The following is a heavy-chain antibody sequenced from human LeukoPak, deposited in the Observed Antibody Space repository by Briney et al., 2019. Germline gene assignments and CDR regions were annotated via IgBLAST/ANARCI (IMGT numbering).Heavy chain of an antibody. J-gene: IGHJ6*02. CDR2: ISGSGGHT. V-gene: IGHV3-23*01. CDR1: GFTFSSYA. Sequence: GGSLRLSCAASGFTFSSYAMSWVRQAPGKGLEWVSAISGSGGHTYYADSVKGRFTISRDNSKNTLYLQMNSLRAEDTAVYYCAKEEYSTRYYYYGMDVWGQGTTVTVSS. CDR3: AKEEYSTRYYYYGMDV. D-gene: IGHD2-2*01.